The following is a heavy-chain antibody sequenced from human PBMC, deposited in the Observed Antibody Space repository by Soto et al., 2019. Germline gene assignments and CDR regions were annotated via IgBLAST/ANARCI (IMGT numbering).Heavy chain of an antibody. V-gene: IGHV4-59*01. D-gene: IGHD2-2*02. CDR1: GGSISSYY. J-gene: IGHJ4*02. Sequence: SETLSLTCTVSGGSISSYYWSWIRQPPGKGLEWIGYIYYSGSTNYNPSLKSRVTISVDTSKNQFSLKLSSVTAADTAVYYCASLYCSSTSCYNDYWGQGTLVTVSS. CDR3: ASLYCSSTSCYNDY. CDR2: IYYSGST.